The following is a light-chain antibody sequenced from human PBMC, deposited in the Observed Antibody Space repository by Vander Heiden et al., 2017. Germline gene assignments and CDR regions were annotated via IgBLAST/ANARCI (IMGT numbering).Light chain of an antibody. CDR2: DDS. CDR1: NIGSKS. Sequence: SYVLTQPPSVSVAPGQTARITCGGNNIGSKSVHWYQQKPGQAPVLVVYDDSDRPSGIPGRFSGSNSGNTATLTISRVEAGDEADYYCQVWDSSSEHWVFGGGTKLTVL. J-gene: IGLJ3*02. V-gene: IGLV3-21*02. CDR3: QVWDSSSEHWV.